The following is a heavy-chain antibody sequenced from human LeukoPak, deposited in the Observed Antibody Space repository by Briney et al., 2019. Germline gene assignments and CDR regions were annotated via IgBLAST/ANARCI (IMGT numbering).Heavy chain of an antibody. CDR3: ARVMHYDSSGFDAFDI. D-gene: IGHD3-22*01. Sequence: ASVKVSCKASGYTFTSYGISWVRQAPGQGLEWMGWISAYNGNTNYVQKLQGRVTMATDTSTSTAYMELRSLRSDDTAVYYCARVMHYDSSGFDAFDIWGQGTMVTVSS. J-gene: IGHJ3*02. CDR1: GYTFTSYG. CDR2: ISAYNGNT. V-gene: IGHV1-18*01.